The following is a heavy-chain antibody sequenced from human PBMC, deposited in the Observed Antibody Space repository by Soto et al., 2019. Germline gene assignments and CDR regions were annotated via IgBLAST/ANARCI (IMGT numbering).Heavy chain of an antibody. J-gene: IGHJ4*02. CDR3: ARYNSYAIDY. CDR2: IHYSGTT. CDR1: GTSISSYY. V-gene: IGHV4-59*01. Sequence: SETLSLTCTVSGTSISSYYWSWIRQPPGRGLEWIANIHYSGTTNYNPSLASRVTLSVDTSKNQFSLKMTSVTAADRAMYFCARYNSYAIDYWGRGTLVTVSS. D-gene: IGHD2-8*01.